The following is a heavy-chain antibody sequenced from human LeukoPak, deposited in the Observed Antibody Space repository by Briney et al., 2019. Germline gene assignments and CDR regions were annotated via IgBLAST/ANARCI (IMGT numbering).Heavy chain of an antibody. D-gene: IGHD7-27*01. CDR2: IDHTGRT. V-gene: IGHV4-34*01. Sequence: SETLSLTCDVYGGSFSGYYWSLLRQPPGQGLEWVGEIDHTGRTNHNPSLKGRVSISIDTYKNHFSLRLISVTAADTAVYYCVREAPGDRTLSWGQGTLVTVSS. CDR3: VREAPGDRTLS. J-gene: IGHJ5*02. CDR1: GGSFSGYY.